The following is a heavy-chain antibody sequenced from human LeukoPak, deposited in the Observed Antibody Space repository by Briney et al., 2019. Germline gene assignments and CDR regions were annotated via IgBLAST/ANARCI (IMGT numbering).Heavy chain of an antibody. CDR2: FDPEDGET. CDR3: ATDRGYDFWSGYPLVY. CDR1: GYTLTELS. V-gene: IGHV1-24*01. D-gene: IGHD3-3*01. J-gene: IGHJ4*02. Sequence: GASVKVSCKVSGYTLTELSMHWVRQAPGKGLEWMGGFDPEDGETTYAQKFQGRVTMTEDTSTDTAYMELSSLRSEDTAVYYCATDRGYDFWSGYPLVYWGQGTLVTVSS.